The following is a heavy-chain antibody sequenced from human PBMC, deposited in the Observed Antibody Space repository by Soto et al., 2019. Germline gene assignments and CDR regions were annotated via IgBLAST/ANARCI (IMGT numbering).Heavy chain of an antibody. J-gene: IGHJ6*02. CDR2: IYPGDSDT. V-gene: IGHV5-51*01. CDR3: ATPSSIAARPGYYYYGMDV. D-gene: IGHD6-6*01. CDR1: RDSVIIYW. Sequence: KVSSKGCRDSVIIYWIGWVLQMPGKGLEWMGIIYPGDSDTRYSPSFQGQVTISADKSISTAYLQWSSLKASDTAMYYCATPSSIAARPGYYYYGMDVWGQGTTVTVSS.